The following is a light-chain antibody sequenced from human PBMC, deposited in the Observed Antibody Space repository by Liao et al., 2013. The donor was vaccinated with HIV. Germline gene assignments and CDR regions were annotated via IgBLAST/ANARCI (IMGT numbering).Light chain of an antibody. CDR3: QAWDSTAAV. J-gene: IGLJ1*01. V-gene: IGLV3-1*01. CDR1: KMGHKY. CDR2: QDT. Sequence: SYELTQPPSVSVSPGQTATITCSGDKMGHKYVSWYQHKPGQSPVLVIYQDTKRPSGIPERFSASKSGHTATLTISGAQAMDEADYYCQAWDSTAAVFGTGTEVTVL.